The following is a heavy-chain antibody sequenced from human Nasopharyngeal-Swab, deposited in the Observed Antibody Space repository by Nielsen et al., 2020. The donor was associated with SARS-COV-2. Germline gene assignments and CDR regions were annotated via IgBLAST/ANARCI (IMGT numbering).Heavy chain of an antibody. CDR2: INSSGSTI. V-gene: IGHV3-48*03. D-gene: IGHD2-21*02. CDR3: ARDDHKGVVTAVGHDAFDI. CDR1: GFSFSCYE. Sequence: SLKISCAASGFSFSCYEMNWVRQAPGKGLEWVSYINSSGSTIYYADSVKGRFTISRAHAKNSLYLQMNSLRAEDTAVYYCARDDHKGVVTAVGHDAFDIWGQGTMVTVSS. J-gene: IGHJ3*02.